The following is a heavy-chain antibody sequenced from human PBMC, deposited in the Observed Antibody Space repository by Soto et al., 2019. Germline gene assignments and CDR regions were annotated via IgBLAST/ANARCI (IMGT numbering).Heavy chain of an antibody. CDR3: ATGYYGSGVFDY. CDR1: GYTLTELS. D-gene: IGHD3-10*01. CDR2: FDPEDGET. Sequence: ASVKVSCKVSGYTLTELSMHWVRQAPGKGLEWMGGFDPEDGETIYAQKFQGRVTMTEDTSTDTAYMELSSLRSEDTAVYYCATGYYGSGVFDYWGQGTLVTVSS. J-gene: IGHJ4*02. V-gene: IGHV1-24*01.